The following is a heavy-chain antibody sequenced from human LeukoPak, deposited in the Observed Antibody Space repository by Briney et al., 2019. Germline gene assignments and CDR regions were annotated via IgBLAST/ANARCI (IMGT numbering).Heavy chain of an antibody. Sequence: SETLSLTCAVYDGSFSGYYRSWIRQPPGKGLEWIGEINHSGSTNYNPSLKSRVTISVDTSKNQFSLKLSSVTAADTAVYYCARARWPRGSWFDPWGQGTLVTVSS. D-gene: IGHD2-15*01. V-gene: IGHV4-34*01. J-gene: IGHJ5*02. CDR1: DGSFSGYY. CDR2: INHSGST. CDR3: ARARWPRGSWFDP.